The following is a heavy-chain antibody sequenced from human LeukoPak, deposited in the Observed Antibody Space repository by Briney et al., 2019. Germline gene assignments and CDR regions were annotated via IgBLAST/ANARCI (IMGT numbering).Heavy chain of an antibody. V-gene: IGHV3-48*01. CDR1: GFTFSSYR. CDR2: ISSSSNTI. Sequence: GGSLRLSSAASGFTFSSYRMNWVRQAPGKGLEWVSHISSSSNTIYYADSVKGRFTISRDNAKNSLYLQMNSLRAEDTAVYYCARGYSLFEYWGQGTLVTVSS. D-gene: IGHD6-13*01. J-gene: IGHJ4*02. CDR3: ARGYSLFEY.